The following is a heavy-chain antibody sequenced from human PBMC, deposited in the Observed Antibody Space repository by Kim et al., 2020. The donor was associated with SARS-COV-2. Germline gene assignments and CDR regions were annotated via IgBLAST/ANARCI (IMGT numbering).Heavy chain of an antibody. Sequence: GGSLRLSCAASGFTFSSYSMNWVRQAPGKGLEWVSYISSSSSTIYYADSVKGRFTISRDNAKNSLYLQMNSLRAEDTAVYYCARDTGITHYYYYGMDVWGQGTTVTVSS. J-gene: IGHJ6*02. D-gene: IGHD3-10*01. CDR1: GFTFSSYS. CDR3: ARDTGITHYYYYGMDV. V-gene: IGHV3-48*04. CDR2: ISSSSSTI.